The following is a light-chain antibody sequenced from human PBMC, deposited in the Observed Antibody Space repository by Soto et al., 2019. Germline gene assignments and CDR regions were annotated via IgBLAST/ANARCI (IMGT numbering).Light chain of an antibody. CDR1: ESVRSDY. CDR3: QQYGSSPRT. Sequence: MVLTQSPGTLSLSPGERATLSCSSSESVRSDYLAWYQQKPGQAPRLHIYGASTRATGIPDRFTGSGSGTDFTLTISRLEPEDFAVYYCQQYGSSPRTFGQGTKVDI. V-gene: IGKV3-20*01. CDR2: GAS. J-gene: IGKJ1*01.